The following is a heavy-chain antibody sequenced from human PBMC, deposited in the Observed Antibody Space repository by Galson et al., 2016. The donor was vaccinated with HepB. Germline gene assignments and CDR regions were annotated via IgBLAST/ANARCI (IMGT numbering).Heavy chain of an antibody. J-gene: IGHJ5*02. D-gene: IGHD3-16*02. V-gene: IGHV3-23*01. CDR1: GFTFSSYA. CDR3: AKDGRDYDYVWGSYRYSDGGVWFDP. CDR2: ISGSGGFT. Sequence: SLRLSCAASGFTFSSYAMSWVRQAPGKGLEWVSTISGSGGFTYYADSVKGRFTISRDNSKNTLYLQMNSLRAEDTAVYYCAKDGRDYDYVWGSYRYSDGGVWFDPGGQGTLVAVSS.